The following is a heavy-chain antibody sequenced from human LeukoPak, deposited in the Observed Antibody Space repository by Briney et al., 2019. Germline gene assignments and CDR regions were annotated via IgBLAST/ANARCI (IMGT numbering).Heavy chain of an antibody. J-gene: IGHJ4*02. D-gene: IGHD2-21*01. CDR3: ARAPLQLVTHNYFDY. Sequence: GSSVKVSCMASGGTFSSYAISWVRQAPGQGLEWMGRIIPIFGRTNYAQKFQGRVTITTDESTSTAYMELSSLRSEDTAVYYCARAPLQLVTHNYFDYWGQGTLVTVSS. V-gene: IGHV1-69*05. CDR1: GGTFSSYA. CDR2: IIPIFGRT.